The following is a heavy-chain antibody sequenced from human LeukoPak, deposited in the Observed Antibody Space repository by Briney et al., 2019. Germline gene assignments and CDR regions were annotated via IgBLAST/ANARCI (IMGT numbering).Heavy chain of an antibody. CDR2: INWNGGST. J-gene: IGHJ3*02. CDR3: ARDRSPGGGYDDAFDI. D-gene: IGHD5-12*01. CDR1: GFTFSSYG. V-gene: IGHV3-20*01. Sequence: PGGSLRLSCAASGFTFSSYGMSWVRQAPGKGLEWVSGINWNGGSTAYADSVKGRFTISRDNAKNSLYLQMNSLRAEDTALYHCARDRSPGGGYDDAFDIWGQGTMVTVSS.